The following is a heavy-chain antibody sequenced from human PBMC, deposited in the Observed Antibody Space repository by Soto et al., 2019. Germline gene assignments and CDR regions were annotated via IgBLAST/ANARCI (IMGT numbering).Heavy chain of an antibody. V-gene: IGHV4-59*06. CDR2: IYYSGST. Sequence: SETLSLTCTVSGGSMNTYYWSWIRQHPGKGLEWIGYIYYSGSTYYNPSLKSRVTISVGTSKNQFSLKLSSVTAADTAVYYCARAGWYFDYWGQGTLVTVSS. CDR3: ARAGWYFDY. J-gene: IGHJ4*02. D-gene: IGHD6-13*01. CDR1: GGSMNTYY.